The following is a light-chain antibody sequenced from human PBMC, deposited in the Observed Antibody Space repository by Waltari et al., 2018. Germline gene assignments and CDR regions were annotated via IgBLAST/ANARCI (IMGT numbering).Light chain of an antibody. J-gene: IGLJ2*01. CDR1: SSDVGGYDY. Sequence: QSALTRPRSVSGSPGQSVTISCTGTSSDVGGYDYVSWYQQHPGKAPKLMIYDVNKRPSGVPDRFSGSKSGNTASLTISGLQADDEADYYCCSYAGSQTSVFGGGTKVTVL. CDR3: CSYAGSQTSV. V-gene: IGLV2-11*01. CDR2: DVN.